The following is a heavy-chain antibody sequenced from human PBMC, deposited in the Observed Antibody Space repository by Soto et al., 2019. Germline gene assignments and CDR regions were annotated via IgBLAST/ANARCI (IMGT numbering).Heavy chain of an antibody. CDR3: AKDLNSGWELPGDYYYYGMDV. J-gene: IGHJ6*02. D-gene: IGHD1-26*01. V-gene: IGHV3-30*18. CDR1: GFTFSSYG. Sequence: GGSLRLSCAASGFTFSSYGMHWVRQAPGKGLEWVAVISYDGSNKYYADSVKGRFTISRDNSKNTLYLQMNSLRAEDTAVYYCAKDLNSGWELPGDYYYYGMDVWGQGTTVTVSS. CDR2: ISYDGSNK.